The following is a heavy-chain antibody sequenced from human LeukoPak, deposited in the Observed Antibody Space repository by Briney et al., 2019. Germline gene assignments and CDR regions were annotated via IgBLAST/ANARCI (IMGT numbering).Heavy chain of an antibody. V-gene: IGHV1-18*01. CDR1: GYTFTSYG. J-gene: IGHJ6*02. CDR3: ARARPPYGMDV. Sequence: EAAVKVSCKASGYTFTSYGISWVRHAPGQGLEWMGWISAYNGNTNYAQKLQGRVTMTTDTSTSTAYMELRSLRSDDTAVYYCARARPPYGMDVWGQGTTVTVSS. CDR2: ISAYNGNT.